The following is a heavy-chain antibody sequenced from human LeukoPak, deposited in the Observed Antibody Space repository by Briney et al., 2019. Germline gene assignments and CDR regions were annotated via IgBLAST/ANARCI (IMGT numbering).Heavy chain of an antibody. V-gene: IGHV3-23*01. D-gene: IGHD3-3*02. CDR1: GFTFSSHA. Sequence: GGSLRLSCAASGFTFSSHAMSWVRQAPGKGLEWVSAITSGSGSNVYYTDSLKGRFTISRDNSKNTLYLQMNSLRADDTAVYYCARDPGFSSFDYWGQGTLVTVSS. J-gene: IGHJ4*02. CDR2: ITSGSGSNV. CDR3: ARDPGFSSFDY.